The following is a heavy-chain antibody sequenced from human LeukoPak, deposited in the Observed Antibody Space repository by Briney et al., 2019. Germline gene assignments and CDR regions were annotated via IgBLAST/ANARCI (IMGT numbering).Heavy chain of an antibody. Sequence: QPGGSLRLSCAASGFTFSSYAMSWVRQAPGKGLEWVSAISGSGGSTYYADSVKGRFTISRDNSKNTLYLQMNSLRAEDSAVYYCAKDGYYSGYDYGYSYCYLGGDYWGQGTLVTVSS. D-gene: IGHD5-12*01. CDR1: GFTFSSYA. CDR3: AKDGYYSGYDYGYSYCYLGGDY. V-gene: IGHV3-23*01. CDR2: ISGSGGST. J-gene: IGHJ4*02.